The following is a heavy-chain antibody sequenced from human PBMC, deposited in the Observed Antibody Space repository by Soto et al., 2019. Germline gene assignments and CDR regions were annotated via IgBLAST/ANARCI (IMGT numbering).Heavy chain of an antibody. V-gene: IGHV4-31*03. CDR3: AGYCSGGSCYTAQSDY. J-gene: IGHJ4*02. CDR2: IYYSGST. Sequence: SETLSLTCTVSGGSISSGGYYWSWIRQHPGKGLEWIGYIYYSGSTYYNPSLKSRVTISVDTSKNQFSLKLSSVTAADTAVYYCAGYCSGGSCYTAQSDYWGQGTLVTVSS. CDR1: GGSISSGGYY. D-gene: IGHD2-15*01.